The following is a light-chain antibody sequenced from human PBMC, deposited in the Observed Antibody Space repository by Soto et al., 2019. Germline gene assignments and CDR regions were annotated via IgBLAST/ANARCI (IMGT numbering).Light chain of an antibody. V-gene: IGLV2-14*01. J-gene: IGLJ2*01. CDR2: DVS. CDR3: TSYTSSSTLEGV. Sequence: QSALTQPASGFGSPGRSIPISCTGTSSDVGGYNYVSWYQQHPGKAPKLMIYDVSNRPSGVSNRFSGSKSGNTASLTISGLQAEDEADYYCTSYTSSSTLEGVFGGGTKVTVL. CDR1: SSDVGGYNY.